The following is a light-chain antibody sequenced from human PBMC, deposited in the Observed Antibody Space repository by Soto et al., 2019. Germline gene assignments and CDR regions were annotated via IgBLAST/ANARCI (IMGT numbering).Light chain of an antibody. CDR3: QQYGSSPAT. CDR1: QSVSGN. J-gene: IGKJ5*01. Sequence: EIVVTQSPATLSVSPGERATLSCRASQSVSGNLAWYQQKPGQAPRLLIYGASSGATGIPARFSGSGSGTEFTLTISSLQSEDFAVYYCQQYGSSPATFGQGTRLEIK. CDR2: GAS. V-gene: IGKV3-15*01.